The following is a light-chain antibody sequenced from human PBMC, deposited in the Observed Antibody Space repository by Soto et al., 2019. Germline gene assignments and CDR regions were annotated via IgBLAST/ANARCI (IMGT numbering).Light chain of an antibody. J-gene: IGKJ4*01. Sequence: DIQMTQSPSILSASVGDRVTITCRASQSISSWLAWYQQKPRQPPKLLIYWASTRESGVPDRFSGSGSGTDFTLTISSLQAEDVAVYYCQQYYNTPLTFGGGTKV. CDR2: WAS. CDR1: QSISSW. CDR3: QQYYNTPLT. V-gene: IGKV4-1*01.